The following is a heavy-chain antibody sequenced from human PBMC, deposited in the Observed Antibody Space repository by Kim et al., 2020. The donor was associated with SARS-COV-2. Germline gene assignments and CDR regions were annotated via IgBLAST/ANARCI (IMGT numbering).Heavy chain of an antibody. V-gene: IGHV1-2*06. J-gene: IGHJ3*02. CDR2: INPNSGGT. Sequence: ASVKVSCKASGYTFTGYYMHWVRQAPGQGLEWMGRINPNSGGTNYAQKFQGRVTMTRDTSISTAYMELSRLRSDDTAVYYCARDLRVLLATEGIVAPPIWGQGTMVTVSS. CDR3: ARDLRVLLATEGIVAPPI. CDR1: GYTFTGYY. D-gene: IGHD1-26*01.